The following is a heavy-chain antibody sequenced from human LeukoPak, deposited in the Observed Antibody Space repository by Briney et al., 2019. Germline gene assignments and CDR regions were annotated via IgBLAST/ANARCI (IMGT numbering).Heavy chain of an antibody. J-gene: IGHJ5*02. Sequence: PSETLSLTCIVSAYSISSDYYWGWIQQPPGKGLECIGIIYHSGSTYYNPSLKSRVTISVDTSKNQFSLKLSSVTAADTAVYYCARVPYYYGSGVPNWFDPWGQGALVTVSS. D-gene: IGHD3-10*01. CDR3: ARVPYYYGSGVPNWFDP. V-gene: IGHV4-38-2*02. CDR2: IYHSGST. CDR1: AYSISSDYY.